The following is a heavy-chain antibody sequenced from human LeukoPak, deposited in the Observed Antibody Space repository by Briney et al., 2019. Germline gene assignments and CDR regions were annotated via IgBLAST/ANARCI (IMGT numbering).Heavy chain of an antibody. Sequence: GGSLRLSCAASGFTFSSYAVSWVRQAPGKGLEWVSGISGGGDNTYYTDSVKGRFTISRDNSKNTLYLQMNSLRADDTAVYYCAKGGVTEYSTSSWGQGTLVTVSS. CDR1: GFTFSSYA. J-gene: IGHJ5*02. V-gene: IGHV3-23*01. D-gene: IGHD6-6*01. CDR2: ISGGGDNT. CDR3: AKGGVTEYSTSS.